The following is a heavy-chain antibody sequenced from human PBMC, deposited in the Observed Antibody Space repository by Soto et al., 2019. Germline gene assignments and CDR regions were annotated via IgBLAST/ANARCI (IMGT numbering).Heavy chain of an antibody. D-gene: IGHD3-22*01. V-gene: IGHV3-11*01. Sequence: GGSLRLSCAASGFTFSDYYMSWIRQAPGKGLEWVSYISSSGSTIYYADSVKGRFTISRDNAKSSLYLQMNSLRAEDTAVYYCARDSVFSDDYDNSGYIADCGKGYLVTVSS. CDR2: ISSSGSTI. J-gene: IGHJ1*01. CDR3: ARDSVFSDDYDNSGYIAD. CDR1: GFTFSDYY.